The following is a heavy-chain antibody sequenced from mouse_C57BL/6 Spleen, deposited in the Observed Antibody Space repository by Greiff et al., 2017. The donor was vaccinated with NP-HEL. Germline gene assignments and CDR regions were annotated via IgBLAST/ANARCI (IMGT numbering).Heavy chain of an antibody. Sequence: EVKLVESGGGLVKPGGSLKLSCAASGFTFSDYGMHWVRQAPEKGLEWVAYISSGSSTIYYADTVKGRFTISRDNAKNTLFLQMTLLRAEDTAMYYCARTAPVYYFDDWGQGTTLTVSS. J-gene: IGHJ2*01. CDR3: ARTAPVYYFDD. CDR2: ISSGSSTI. CDR1: GFTFSDYG. V-gene: IGHV5-17*01.